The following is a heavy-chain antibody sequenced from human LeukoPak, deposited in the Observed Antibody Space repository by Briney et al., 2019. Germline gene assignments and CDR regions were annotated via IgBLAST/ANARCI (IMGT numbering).Heavy chain of an antibody. Sequence: PSETLSLTCTVSGGSISSGSYYWSWIRQPAGKGLEWIGRIYTSGSTNYNPSLKSRVTISVDTSKNQFSLKLSSVTAADTAVYYCARATRELGYCSSTSCSTYYYYYMDVWGKGTTVTVSS. CDR1: GGSISSGSYY. V-gene: IGHV4-61*02. J-gene: IGHJ6*03. CDR2: IYTSGST. CDR3: ARATRELGYCSSTSCSTYYYYYMDV. D-gene: IGHD2-2*01.